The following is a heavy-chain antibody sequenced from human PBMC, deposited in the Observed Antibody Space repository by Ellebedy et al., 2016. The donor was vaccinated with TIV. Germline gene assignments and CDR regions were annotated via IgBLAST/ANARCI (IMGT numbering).Heavy chain of an antibody. Sequence: PGGSLRLSCAGSGFVVTSNFISWVRQAPGKGLEWVSIVYSGGDTFYADSVKGRFSTSRDKSRNPVYLHMDRLRVEDTAVYYCAKGFSVTWLGDWGQGTPVTVSS. CDR3: AKGFSVTWLGD. D-gene: IGHD5/OR15-5a*01. V-gene: IGHV3-66*01. CDR2: VYSGGDT. CDR1: GFVVTSNF. J-gene: IGHJ4*02.